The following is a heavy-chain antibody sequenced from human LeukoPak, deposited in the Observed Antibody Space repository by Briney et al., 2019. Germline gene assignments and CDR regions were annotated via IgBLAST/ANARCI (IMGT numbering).Heavy chain of an antibody. Sequence: GGSLRLSCAASGFTFSSYSMNWVRQAPGKGLEWVSSICSSSSYIYYADSVKGRFTISRDNAKNSLYLQMNSLRAEDTAVYYCARETHCTSTSCYGMDVWGQGTTVTVSS. D-gene: IGHD2-2*01. CDR3: ARETHCTSTSCYGMDV. CDR2: ICSSSSYI. CDR1: GFTFSSYS. V-gene: IGHV3-21*01. J-gene: IGHJ6*02.